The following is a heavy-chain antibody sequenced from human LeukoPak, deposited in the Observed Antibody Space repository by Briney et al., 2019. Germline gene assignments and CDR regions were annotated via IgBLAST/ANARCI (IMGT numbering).Heavy chain of an antibody. D-gene: IGHD2-15*01. J-gene: IGHJ4*02. CDR3: TTGDCSGGSCYYFDY. Sequence: GGSLRLSCAASGFTFSNAWMSWVRQAPGKGLEWVGRIKSKTDGGTTDYAAPVKGRFTISRDDSKNTLYLQMNSLKTEDTAVYYCTTGDCSGGSCYYFDYWGQGTLVTVSS. CDR2: IKSKTDGGTT. V-gene: IGHV3-15*01. CDR1: GFTFSNAW.